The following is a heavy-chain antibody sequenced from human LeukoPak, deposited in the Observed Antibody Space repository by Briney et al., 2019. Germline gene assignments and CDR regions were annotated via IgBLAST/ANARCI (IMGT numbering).Heavy chain of an antibody. CDR1: GFTFSTYT. CDR2: ISGSGGNT. D-gene: IGHD3-3*02. Sequence: PGGSLRLSCAASGFTFSTYTMSWVRQAPGQGLDWVSAISGSGGNTYYAGSVKGRFTISRDNSKNTLYLQMDSLRADDTAVYYCAKAAFSRTSYFDYWGQGTLVTASS. CDR3: AKAAFSRTSYFDY. V-gene: IGHV3-23*01. J-gene: IGHJ4*02.